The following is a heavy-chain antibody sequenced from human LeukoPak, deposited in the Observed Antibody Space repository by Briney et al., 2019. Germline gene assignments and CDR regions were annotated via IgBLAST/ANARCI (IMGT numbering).Heavy chain of an antibody. V-gene: IGHV3-9*01. J-gene: IGHJ4*02. Sequence: GRSLRLSCAASGFTFDDYAMHWVRQAPGKGLEWVSGISWSSGSIGYADSVKGRFTISRDNAENSLYLQMNSLRAEDTALYYCAKGLGTIFGVVGYWGQGTLVTVSS. CDR1: GFTFDDYA. CDR2: ISWSSGSI. CDR3: AKGLGTIFGVVGY. D-gene: IGHD3-3*01.